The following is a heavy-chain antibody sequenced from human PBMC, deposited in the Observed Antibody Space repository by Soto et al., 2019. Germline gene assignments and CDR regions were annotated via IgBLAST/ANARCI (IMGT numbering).Heavy chain of an antibody. V-gene: IGHV1-8*01. J-gene: IGHJ6*02. D-gene: IGHD6-13*01. CDR1: GYTFTSYD. CDR3: ARRGYSSSWYYYYYYGMDV. Sequence: QVQLVQSGAEVKKPGASVKVSCKASGYTFTSYDINWVRQATRQGLEWMGWMNPNSGNIGYAQKFQGRVTMTRNTSISTAYMELSSLRSEDTAVYYCARRGYSSSWYYYYYYGMDVWGQGTTVTVSS. CDR2: MNPNSGNI.